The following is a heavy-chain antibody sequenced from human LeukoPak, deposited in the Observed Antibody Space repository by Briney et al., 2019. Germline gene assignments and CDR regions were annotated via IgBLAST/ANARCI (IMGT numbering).Heavy chain of an antibody. J-gene: IGHJ4*02. Sequence: SETLSLTCTVSGGSISSGDYYWSWIRQPPGKGLEWIGYIHYSGSTHYNPSLKSRVTISVDTSKNQFSLRLTSVTAADTAVYYCARAPYYGANDYWGQGTLVTVSS. D-gene: IGHD4-23*01. CDR1: GGSISSGDYY. V-gene: IGHV4-30-4*01. CDR3: ARAPYYGANDY. CDR2: IHYSGST.